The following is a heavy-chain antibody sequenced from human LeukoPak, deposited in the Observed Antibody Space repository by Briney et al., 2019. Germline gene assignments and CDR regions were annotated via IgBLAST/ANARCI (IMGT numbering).Heavy chain of an antibody. CDR3: ARVCVSGWTECMDY. CDR1: GFTFSRYW. V-gene: IGHV3-7*01. J-gene: IGHJ4*02. Sequence: PGGSLRLSCAASGFTFSRYWMTWVRQAPGKGLEWVANIKRDGREKNYVDSVKGRFSISRDNVENSLHLQMNSLRAEDTAVYYCARVCVSGWTECMDYWGQGTLVTVSS. CDR2: IKRDGREK. D-gene: IGHD6-19*01.